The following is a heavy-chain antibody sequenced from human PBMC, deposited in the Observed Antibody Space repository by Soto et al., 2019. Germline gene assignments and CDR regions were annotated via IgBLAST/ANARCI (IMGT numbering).Heavy chain of an antibody. Sequence: SVKVSCKASGYTFTGYYMHWVRQAPGQGLEWMGRIVPMFGIPNFAPKFQGRVTMTADRSTTTAYMELSSLRSEDTAVYYCASGPYTSSSGGYYYYYMDVWGKGTTVTVSS. CDR2: IVPMFGIP. CDR1: GYTFTGYY. V-gene: IGHV1-69*02. J-gene: IGHJ6*03. D-gene: IGHD6-6*01. CDR3: ASGPYTSSSGGYYYYYMDV.